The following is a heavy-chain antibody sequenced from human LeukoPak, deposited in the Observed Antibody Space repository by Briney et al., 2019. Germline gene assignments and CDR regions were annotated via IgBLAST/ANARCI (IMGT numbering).Heavy chain of an antibody. J-gene: IGHJ4*02. CDR2: INHSGST. V-gene: IGHV4-34*01. D-gene: IGHD3-10*01. CDR3: ARVGKMVRGVIISLPFDY. Sequence: SETLSLTCVVYGGSFSGYYWSWIRQPPGKGLEWIGEINHSGSTNYNPSLKSRVTISVDTSKNQFSLKLSSVTAADTAVYYCARVGKMVRGVIISLPFDYWGQGTLVTVSS. CDR1: GGSFSGYY.